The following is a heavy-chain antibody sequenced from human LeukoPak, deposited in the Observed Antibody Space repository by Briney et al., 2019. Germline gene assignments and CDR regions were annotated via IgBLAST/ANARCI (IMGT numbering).Heavy chain of an antibody. D-gene: IGHD2-21*01. CDR3: ARDGIGDSAFQYYYYMDV. Sequence: SETLSLTYTVSGGSISSYYWSWIRQPPGKGLEWIGYIYYSGSTNYNPSLKSRVTISVDTSKNQFSLKLSSVTAADTAVYYCARDGIGDSAFQYYYYMDVWGKGTTVTVSS. J-gene: IGHJ6*03. CDR1: GGSISSYY. V-gene: IGHV4-59*01. CDR2: IYYSGST.